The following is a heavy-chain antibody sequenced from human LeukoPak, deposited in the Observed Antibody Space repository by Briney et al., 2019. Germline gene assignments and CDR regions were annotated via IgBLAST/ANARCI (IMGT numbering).Heavy chain of an antibody. CDR1: GGSISSYY. J-gene: IGHJ5*02. CDR3: ARDTEAGFGELLA. V-gene: IGHV4-59*01. CDR2: IYYSGST. Sequence: SETLSLTCTVSGGSISSYYWSWIRQPPGKGLEWIGYIYYSGSTNYTPSLKSRVTISVDTSKNQFSLKLSSVTAADTAVYYCARDTEAGFGELLAWGQGTLVTVSS. D-gene: IGHD3-10*01.